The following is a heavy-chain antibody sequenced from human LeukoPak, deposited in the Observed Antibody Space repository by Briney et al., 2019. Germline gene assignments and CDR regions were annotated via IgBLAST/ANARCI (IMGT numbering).Heavy chain of an antibody. CDR2: IRYDGSNK. D-gene: IGHD3-22*01. CDR1: GFTFSSYG. Sequence: GGSLRLSCAASGFTFSSYGMHWVRQAPGKGLEWVAFIRYDGSNKYYADSVKGRFTISRDNPKNTLYLQMNSLRAEDTAVYYCAKDGNYYDSSGYGDYWGQGTLVTVSS. J-gene: IGHJ4*02. CDR3: AKDGNYYDSSGYGDY. V-gene: IGHV3-30*02.